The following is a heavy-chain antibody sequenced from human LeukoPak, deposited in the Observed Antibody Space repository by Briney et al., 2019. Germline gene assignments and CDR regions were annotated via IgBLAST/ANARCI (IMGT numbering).Heavy chain of an antibody. CDR3: ARGRGDAPTTGHYFDY. CDR2: ISSSSSYI. D-gene: IGHD1-1*01. J-gene: IGHJ4*02. CDR1: GFTFSSYS. Sequence: GGSLRLSCAASGFTFSSYSMNWVRQAPGKGLEWVSSISSSSSYIYYADSVKGRFTISRDNAKNSLYLQMNSLRAEDTAVYYCARGRGDAPTTGHYFDYWGQGTLVTVSS. V-gene: IGHV3-21*01.